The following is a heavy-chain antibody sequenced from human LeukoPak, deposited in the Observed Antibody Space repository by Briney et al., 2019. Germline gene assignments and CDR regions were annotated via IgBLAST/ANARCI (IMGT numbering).Heavy chain of an antibody. Sequence: SEILSLTCAVSGYSMSSGYYGGWRRQPPGKGVGWSGSMYQSGSTYYNPSLNSRVTISVDTSKNQFSLKLSSVTAADTAVYYCARRLDSYSFDYWGQGTLVTVSS. D-gene: IGHD2-21*02. J-gene: IGHJ4*02. CDR3: ARRLDSYSFDY. CDR2: MYQSGST. V-gene: IGHV4-38-2*01. CDR1: GYSMSSGYY.